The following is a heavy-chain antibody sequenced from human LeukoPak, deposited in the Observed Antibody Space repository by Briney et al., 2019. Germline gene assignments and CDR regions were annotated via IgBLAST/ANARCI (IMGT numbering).Heavy chain of an antibody. V-gene: IGHV3-7*01. CDR3: ARDSEDYYYYYMDV. Sequence: GGSLRLSCAASGFTFSSYWMSWVRQAPGKGLEWVANIKQDGSEKYYVDSVKGRFTISRDNAKNSLCLQMNSLRAEDTAVYYCARDSEDYYYYYMDVWGKGTTVTVSS. CDR2: IKQDGSEK. J-gene: IGHJ6*03. CDR1: GFTFSSYW.